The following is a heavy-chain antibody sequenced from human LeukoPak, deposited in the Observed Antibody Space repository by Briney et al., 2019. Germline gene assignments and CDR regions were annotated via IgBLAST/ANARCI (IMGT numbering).Heavy chain of an antibody. Sequence: IPSETLSLTCTVSGGSISSGGYYWSWIRQHPGKGLEWVGYIYYSGSTYYNPFLKSRVTISVDTSKNQFSLKLSSVTAADTAVYYCARDPGYCRSTTCYGGAFDIWGQGTMVTVSS. D-gene: IGHD2-2*01. CDR3: ARDPGYCRSTTCYGGAFDI. V-gene: IGHV4-31*03. J-gene: IGHJ3*02. CDR1: GGSISSGGYY. CDR2: IYYSGST.